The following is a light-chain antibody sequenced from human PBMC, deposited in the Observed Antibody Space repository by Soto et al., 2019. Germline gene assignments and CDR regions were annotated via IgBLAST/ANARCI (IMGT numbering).Light chain of an antibody. V-gene: IGKV3-15*01. J-gene: IGKJ2*01. CDR3: QQYYKWPPET. CDR1: ESVGSN. Sequence: EIVMTQSPATLSVSPGERATLSCRASESVGSNLAWYQQKPGQAPRLLIHGASKRATGIPARFSGSGSGTEFTLTISSLQSEDFAVYYCQQYYKWPPETFAQGTNVDIK. CDR2: GAS.